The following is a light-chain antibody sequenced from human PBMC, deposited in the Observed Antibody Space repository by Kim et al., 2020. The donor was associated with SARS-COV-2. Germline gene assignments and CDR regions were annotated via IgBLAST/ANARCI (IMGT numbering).Light chain of an antibody. CDR2: TAS. J-gene: IGKJ4*01. CDR1: QNIDAW. CDR3: QQYKTYPVT. Sequence: ASVGDRVTITCRASQNIDAWLAWYQQKPGKAPKLLIYTASTLESGVPSRISGSGSGTEFTLTISSLQPDDFATYYCQQYKTYPVTFGGGTKVDIK. V-gene: IGKV1-5*03.